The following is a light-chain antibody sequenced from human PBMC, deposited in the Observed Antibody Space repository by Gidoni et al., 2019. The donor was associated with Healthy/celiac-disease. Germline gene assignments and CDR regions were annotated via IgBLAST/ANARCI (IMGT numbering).Light chain of an antibody. CDR3: QQYGSSPWT. Sequence: EIVLTQSPGTLSLSPGERATLSCRASQRVSSSYLAWYQQKPGQAPRLLIYGASSRATGIPDRFMGSGSGTDFTLTISRLEPEDFAVYYCQQYGSSPWTFGQGTKVEIK. V-gene: IGKV3-20*01. CDR1: QRVSSSY. CDR2: GAS. J-gene: IGKJ1*01.